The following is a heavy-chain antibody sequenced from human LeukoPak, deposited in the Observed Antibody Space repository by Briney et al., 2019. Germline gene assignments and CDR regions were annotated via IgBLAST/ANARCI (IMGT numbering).Heavy chain of an antibody. CDR2: INWNGRIT. Sequence: GGSLRLSCAASGFTFDDYAMNWVRQVPGRGLEWVSGINWNGRITEYADSVKDRFTISRQNTKNSLYLYMNNLGGEDTAVYYCARYPLYGGNDRGAFDIWGQGTMVTVSS. CDR1: GFTFDDYA. CDR3: ARYPLYGGNDRGAFDI. D-gene: IGHD4-23*01. V-gene: IGHV3-20*04. J-gene: IGHJ3*02.